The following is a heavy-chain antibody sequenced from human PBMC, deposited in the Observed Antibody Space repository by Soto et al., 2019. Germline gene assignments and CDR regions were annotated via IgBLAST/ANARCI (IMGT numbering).Heavy chain of an antibody. CDR2: INPNSGGT. V-gene: IGHV1-2*04. CDR3: ARTHCSSTSCYGYYYGMDV. J-gene: IGHJ6*02. Sequence: QVQLVQSGAEVKKPGASVKVSCKASGYTFTGYYMPWVRQAPGQGLEWMGWINPNSGGTNYAQKFQGWVTMTRDTSISTAYMELSRLRSDDTAVYYCARTHCSSTSCYGYYYGMDVWGQGTTVTVSS. CDR1: GYTFTGYY. D-gene: IGHD2-2*01.